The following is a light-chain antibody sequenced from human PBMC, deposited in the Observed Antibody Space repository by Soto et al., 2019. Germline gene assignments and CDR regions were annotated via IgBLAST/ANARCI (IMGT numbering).Light chain of an antibody. J-gene: IGLJ2*01. CDR3: SSYTSSSTVV. CDR1: SSDVGGYNY. Sequence: QSALTQPASVSGSPGQSITISCTGTSSDVGGYNYVSWYQQHPGKAPKLMIYAVSNRPSGVSKRFSGSKSGNTASLTISGLQAEDETDYCCSSYTSSSTVVFGGGTKLTVL. V-gene: IGLV2-14*01. CDR2: AVS.